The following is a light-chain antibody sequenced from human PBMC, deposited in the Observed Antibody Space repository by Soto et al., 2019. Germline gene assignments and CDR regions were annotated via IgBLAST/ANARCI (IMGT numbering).Light chain of an antibody. CDR1: QSVTSN. Sequence: EIVLTQSPATLSLSPGERATLSCRASQSVTSNLAWYQQKRGQAPRLLIYAASTRATGVPARFSGSGSGTEFTLTISSLQSEDFAVYYCQQYNTWPPITFGQGTRLEIK. CDR2: AAS. V-gene: IGKV3D-15*01. CDR3: QQYNTWPPIT. J-gene: IGKJ5*01.